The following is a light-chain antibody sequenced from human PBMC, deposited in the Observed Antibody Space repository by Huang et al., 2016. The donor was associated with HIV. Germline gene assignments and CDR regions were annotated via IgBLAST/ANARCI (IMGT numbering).Light chain of an antibody. J-gene: IGKJ4*01. CDR1: QSVSSSH. V-gene: IGKV3-20*01. CDR3: QQYGSSPT. CDR2: GAS. Sequence: EIVLTQSPGTLSLSPGERATLSCRASQSVSSSHLVWYQQKPGQAPRLRIDGASSRATGIPDRFSGSGSGTDFTLTISRLEPEDFAVYYCQQYGSSPTFGGGTKVEIK.